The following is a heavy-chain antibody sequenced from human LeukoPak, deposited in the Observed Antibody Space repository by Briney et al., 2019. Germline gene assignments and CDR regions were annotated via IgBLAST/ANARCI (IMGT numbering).Heavy chain of an antibody. CDR2: IYSDGST. CDR1: GFALSTNY. Sequence: GGSLRLSCAASGFALSTNYLSWVRQAPGQGREWVSVIYSDGSTYYTDSVKGRFTISRDNSKNTLYLQMNSLRPEDTAVYYCARDQRSESYYPWGWFDPWGQGTLVTVSS. CDR3: ARDQRSESYYPWGWFDP. D-gene: IGHD1-26*01. J-gene: IGHJ5*02. V-gene: IGHV3-66*01.